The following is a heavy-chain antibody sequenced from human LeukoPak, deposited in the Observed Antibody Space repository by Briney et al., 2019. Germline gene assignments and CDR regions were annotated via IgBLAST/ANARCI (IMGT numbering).Heavy chain of an antibody. Sequence: GGSLRLSCAASGFTVSSNYMSWVRQAPGKGLEWVSVIYSGGSTYYADSVKGRFTISRDKSKNTVYLQVNSLRAEDTAVYYCAKDHYYGSGSFDYWGQGTLVTVSS. D-gene: IGHD3-10*01. CDR1: GFTVSSNY. CDR3: AKDHYYGSGSFDY. J-gene: IGHJ4*02. CDR2: IYSGGST. V-gene: IGHV3-53*05.